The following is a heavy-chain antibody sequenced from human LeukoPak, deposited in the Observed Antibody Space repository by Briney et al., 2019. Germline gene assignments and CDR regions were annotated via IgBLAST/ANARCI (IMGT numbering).Heavy chain of an antibody. CDR1: GGSISTYY. J-gene: IGHJ4*02. Sequence: PSETLSLTCTVSGGSISTYYWSWIRQPPGKGLEWIGYIYYSGSTNYNPPLKSRVTISVDTSTTHFSLKLSSVTAADTAVYYCARKPRGAAAGFDYWGQGTLVTVSS. V-gene: IGHV4-59*01. D-gene: IGHD6-13*01. CDR3: ARKPRGAAAGFDY. CDR2: IYYSGST.